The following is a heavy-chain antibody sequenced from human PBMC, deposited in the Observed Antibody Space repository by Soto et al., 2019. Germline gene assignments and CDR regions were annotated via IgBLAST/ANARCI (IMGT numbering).Heavy chain of an antibody. CDR2: ISWNSGSI. CDR1: GFTFDDYA. Sequence: EVQLVESGGGLVQPGRSVRLSCAASGFTFDDYAMHWVRQAPGKGLEWVSGISWNSGSIGYADPVKGRFTISRDNAKNSLYLQMNSLSAEDTALYYCAKGIASKTRPLAKYFDLWGRGTLFTVSS. CDR3: AKGIASKTRPLAKYFDL. V-gene: IGHV3-9*01. D-gene: IGHD3-3*02. J-gene: IGHJ2*01.